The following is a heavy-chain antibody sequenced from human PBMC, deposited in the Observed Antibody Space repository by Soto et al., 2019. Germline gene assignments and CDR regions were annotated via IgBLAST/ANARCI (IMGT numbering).Heavy chain of an antibody. CDR2: ISGSGDAK. CDR3: AKDIPSGYDSKNHYYMDV. V-gene: IGHV3-23*01. J-gene: IGHJ6*03. CDR1: GFTFSNYA. D-gene: IGHD5-12*01. Sequence: EVQLSESGGGLVQPGGSLRLSCAASGFTFSNYARSWVAQAPGKGREWVPVISGSGDAKYYADPVKGRFTISRDNSKNMLYLQMNSLRAEDTAVYYCAKDIPSGYDSKNHYYMDVWAKGTTVTVSS.